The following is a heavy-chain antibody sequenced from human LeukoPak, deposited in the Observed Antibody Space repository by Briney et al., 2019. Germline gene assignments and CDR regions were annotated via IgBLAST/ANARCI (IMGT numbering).Heavy chain of an antibody. CDR2: IYHSGST. V-gene: IGHV4-30-2*01. Sequence: PSETLSLTCAVYGGSFSGYYWSWIRQPPGKGLEWIGYIYHSGSTYYNPSLKSRVTISVDRSKNQFSLKLSSVTAADTAVYYCASVWFGEFFYWGQGTLVTVSS. CDR1: GGSFSGYY. CDR3: ASVWFGEFFY. D-gene: IGHD3-10*01. J-gene: IGHJ4*02.